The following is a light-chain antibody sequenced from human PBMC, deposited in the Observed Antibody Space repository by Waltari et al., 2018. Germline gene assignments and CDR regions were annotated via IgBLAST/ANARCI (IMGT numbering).Light chain of an antibody. Sequence: QSVLTQAPSMSGAPGQRVTISCTGSGANIGAGFDVHWYQPLPRAAPKLLIYGSTSRPLGVPDRFFGSTSGTSASLVIIGLQPEDEAVYYCQSYDTSLSVVFGGGTKLTDL. V-gene: IGLV1-40*01. J-gene: IGLJ3*02. CDR2: GST. CDR3: QSYDTSLSVV. CDR1: GANIGAGFD.